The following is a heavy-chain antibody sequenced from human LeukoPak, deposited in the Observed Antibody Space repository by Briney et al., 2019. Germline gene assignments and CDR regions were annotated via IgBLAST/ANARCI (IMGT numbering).Heavy chain of an antibody. D-gene: IGHD3-3*01. Sequence: PGGSLRLSCAVSGFAFSSYNMDWVRQAPGKGLEWVSSISSSSRYTFYVDSVKGRFTISRDNAKNSLYLQMNSLKVEDTAVYYCARDGARGYDFRPQDHWGQGTLVSVSS. V-gene: IGHV3-21*01. CDR1: GFAFSSYN. CDR2: ISSSSRYT. CDR3: ARDGARGYDFRPQDH. J-gene: IGHJ4*02.